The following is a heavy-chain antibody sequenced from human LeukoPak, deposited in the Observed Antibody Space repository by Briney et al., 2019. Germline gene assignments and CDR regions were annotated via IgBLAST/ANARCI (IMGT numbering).Heavy chain of an antibody. Sequence: TSETLSLTCSVSSGSISSFYWTWVRQSAWKGLEWIGRVDTSGCTHYNPSLKGRATISLDTSKYQFSLRLTSVNVADTAVYYCARGLGGASYYMDVWGKGTTVTVSS. CDR1: SGSISSFY. CDR2: VDTSGCT. V-gene: IGHV4-4*07. J-gene: IGHJ6*03. D-gene: IGHD3-16*01. CDR3: ARGLGGASYYMDV.